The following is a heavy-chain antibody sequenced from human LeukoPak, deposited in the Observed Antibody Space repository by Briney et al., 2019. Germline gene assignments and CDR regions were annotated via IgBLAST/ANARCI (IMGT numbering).Heavy chain of an antibody. CDR1: GFTFSSYG. D-gene: IGHD4-23*01. Sequence: GGSLRLSCAASGFTFSSYGMSWVRQAPGKGLEWVAVISYDGSKKDYADSEKGRFTISRDNSKNTLYLQMNSLRAEDTAIYYCARGAHKRDDYGGFFDYWGQGTLVTVSS. V-gene: IGHV3-30*03. CDR2: ISYDGSKK. J-gene: IGHJ4*02. CDR3: ARGAHKRDDYGGFFDY.